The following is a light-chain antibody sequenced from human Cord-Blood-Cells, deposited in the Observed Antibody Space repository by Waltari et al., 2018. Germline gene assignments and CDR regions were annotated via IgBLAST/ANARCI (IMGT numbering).Light chain of an antibody. V-gene: IGLV2-23*02. CDR1: SSDVGGYNL. CDR2: EVS. CDR3: CSYAGSSTYV. Sequence: QSALTQPASVSGSPGQSITISCTGTSSDVGGYNLVSWNQQHPGKAPKLMIYEVSKRPSGASKRFSGAKSGNTASLTISGLQAEDEADYYCCSYAGSSTYVFGTGTKVTVL. J-gene: IGLJ1*01.